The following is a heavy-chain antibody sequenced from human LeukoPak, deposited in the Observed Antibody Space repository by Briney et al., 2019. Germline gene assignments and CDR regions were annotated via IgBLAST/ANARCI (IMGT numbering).Heavy chain of an antibody. V-gene: IGHV4-4*07. CDR3: ARDQAVVPAATVLNWFDP. CDR1: GGSISSYY. Sequence: SETLSLTCTVSGGSISSYYWSWIRQPAGKGLEWIGRIYTSGSTNYNPSLKSRVTMSVDTSKNQFSLKLSSVTAADTAVYYCARDQAVVPAATVLNWFDPWGQGTLVTVSS. D-gene: IGHD2-2*01. J-gene: IGHJ5*02. CDR2: IYTSGST.